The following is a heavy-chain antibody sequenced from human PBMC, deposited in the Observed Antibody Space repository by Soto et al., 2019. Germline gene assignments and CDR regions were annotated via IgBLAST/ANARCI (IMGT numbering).Heavy chain of an antibody. Sequence: EVQLVESGGGLVQPGGSLRLSCAASGFTFSTYWMTWVRRPPGKELEWVANLDQDGGERYYVDSVRGRFTISRDNAKNSLYLQMNSLRAEDTAVYYCVCGGNFFVYWGQGTLVTVSP. CDR2: LDQDGGER. J-gene: IGHJ4*02. V-gene: IGHV3-7*01. CDR1: GFTFSTYW. D-gene: IGHD3-16*01. CDR3: VCGGNFFVY.